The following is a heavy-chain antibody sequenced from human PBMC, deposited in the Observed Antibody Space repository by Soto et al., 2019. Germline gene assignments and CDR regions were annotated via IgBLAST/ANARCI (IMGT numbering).Heavy chain of an antibody. J-gene: IGHJ6*02. CDR3: AREGGIAAADV. CDR1: GSTVRSYA. Sequence: QVQLVQAGAAVKKRGYSVKVCCKASGSTVRSYAISWVLRAPGQGREWMGGIIRIFGTANYAQKFQGRVTHTADASTSTGDMELISLRYEDTAVYYCAREGGIAAADVWGQGTTVTVSS. V-gene: IGHV1-69*01. CDR2: IIRIFGTA. D-gene: IGHD6-13*01.